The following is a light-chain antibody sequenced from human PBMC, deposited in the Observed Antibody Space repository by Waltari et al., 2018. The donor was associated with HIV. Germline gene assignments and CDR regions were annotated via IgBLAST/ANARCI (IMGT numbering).Light chain of an antibody. V-gene: IGKV2-28*01. CDR2: LSS. CDR1: QNLLHSNGNNY. CDR3: MQSLQSPWT. Sequence: IVLTQSPVSLPVIPGEPASISCRFSQNLLHSNGNNYLEWYVLKPGRSPQRLIYLSSNRASGVPDRLSGSGSGTDFTLRISRVAAEDVGVYYCMQSLQSPWTFGQGTKV. J-gene: IGKJ1*01.